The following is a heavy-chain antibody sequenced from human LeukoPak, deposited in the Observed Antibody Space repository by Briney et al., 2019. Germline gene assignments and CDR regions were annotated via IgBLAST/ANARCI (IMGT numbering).Heavy chain of an antibody. CDR2: INHSGST. CDR1: GGSFSGYY. D-gene: IGHD3-3*01. Sequence: SETLSLTCAVYGGSFSGYYWSWIRQPPGKGLEWIGEINHSGSTNYNPSLKSRVTISVDTSKNQFSLKLSSVTAADTAVYYCARAGFPFGITSVGVAKWFDPWGQGTLVTVSS. CDR3: ARAGFPFGITSVGVAKWFDP. V-gene: IGHV4-34*01. J-gene: IGHJ5*02.